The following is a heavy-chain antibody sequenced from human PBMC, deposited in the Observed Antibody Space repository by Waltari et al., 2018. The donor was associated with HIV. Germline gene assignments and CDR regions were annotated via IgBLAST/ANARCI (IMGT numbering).Heavy chain of an antibody. CDR1: GGSISSGGYY. D-gene: IGHD3-3*01. CDR3: ARDHATIFGGGGRDYGMDV. Sequence: QVQLQESGPGLVKPSQTLSLTCTVSGGSISSGGYYWSWIRQHPGKGLEWIGYIYYSGSTYYTPSLKSRVTISVDTAKTQFSLKLSSVTAADTAVYYCARDHATIFGGGGRDYGMDVWGQGTTVTVSS. CDR2: IYYSGST. J-gene: IGHJ6*02. V-gene: IGHV4-31*03.